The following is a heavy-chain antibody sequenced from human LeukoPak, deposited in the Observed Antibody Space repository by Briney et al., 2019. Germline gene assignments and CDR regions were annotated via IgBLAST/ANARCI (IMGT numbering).Heavy chain of an antibody. D-gene: IGHD1-26*01. CDR1: GFTFSSYG. J-gene: IGHJ4*02. Sequence: SGGSLRLSCAASGFTFSSYGMHWVRQAPGKGLEWVAVISYDGSNKYYADSVKGRFTISRDNSKNTLYLQMNSLRAEDTAVYYCAKGTEWELRHFDYWGQGTLVTVSS. CDR3: AKGTEWELRHFDY. CDR2: ISYDGSNK. V-gene: IGHV3-30*18.